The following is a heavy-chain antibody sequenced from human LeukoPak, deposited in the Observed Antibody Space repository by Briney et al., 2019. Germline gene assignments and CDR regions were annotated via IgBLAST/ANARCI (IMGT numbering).Heavy chain of an antibody. Sequence: SETLSLTCTVSGDSISSSKYYWGWIRQPPGKGLEGIGSIYYSGSTYYNPSLKSRVTISVDTSRNQFSLKLSSVTAADTAVYYCARRRGALDYWGQGTLVTVSS. CDR2: IYYSGST. D-gene: IGHD1-26*01. J-gene: IGHJ4*02. CDR3: ARRRGALDY. CDR1: GDSISSSKYY. V-gene: IGHV4-39*01.